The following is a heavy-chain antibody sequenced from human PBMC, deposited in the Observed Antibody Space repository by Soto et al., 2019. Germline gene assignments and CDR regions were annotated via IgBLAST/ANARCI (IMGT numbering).Heavy chain of an antibody. V-gene: IGHV1-3*01. CDR1: GYTFTSYA. CDR3: ARVRITIFGVVIIFEY. Sequence: GASVKVSCKASGYTFTSYAMHWVRQAPGQRLEWMGWINAGNGNTKYSQKFQGRVTITRDTSASTAYMELSSLRSEDTAVYYCARVRITIFGVVIIFEYWGQGTLVTVSS. J-gene: IGHJ4*02. D-gene: IGHD3-3*01. CDR2: INAGNGNT.